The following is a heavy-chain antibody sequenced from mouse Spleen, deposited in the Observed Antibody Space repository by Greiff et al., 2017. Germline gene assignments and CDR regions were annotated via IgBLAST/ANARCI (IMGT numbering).Heavy chain of an antibody. CDR3: TRDRYGPFDY. CDR1: GFTFSDYY. Sequence: EVMLVESEGGLVQPGSSVKLSCTASGFTFSDYYMAWVRQVPEKGLEWVANINYDGSSTYYLDSLKSRFIISRDNAKNILYLQMSSLRSEDTATYYCTRDRYGPFDYWGQGTTLAVSS. D-gene: IGHD1-1*02. J-gene: IGHJ2*01. CDR2: INYDGSST. V-gene: IGHV5-16*01.